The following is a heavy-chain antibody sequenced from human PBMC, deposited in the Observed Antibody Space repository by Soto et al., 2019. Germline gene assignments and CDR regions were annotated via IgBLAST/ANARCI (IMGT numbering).Heavy chain of an antibody. D-gene: IGHD3-16*01. CDR3: ARETLSYGSALDV. CDR2: ITWNGGNS. J-gene: IGHJ6*02. Sequence: GGSLRLSCAASGFRFDDYNIHWVRRAPGKGLEWVSLITWNGGNSYYADSVKGRFTISRDGTTESVSLQMTSLKREDTGLYFCARETLSYGSALDVWGQGTTVTVSS. CDR1: GFRFDDYN. V-gene: IGHV3-43*01.